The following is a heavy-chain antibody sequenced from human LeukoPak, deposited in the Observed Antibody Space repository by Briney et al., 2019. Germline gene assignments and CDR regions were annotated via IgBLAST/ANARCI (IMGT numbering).Heavy chain of an antibody. CDR2: IYHSGST. CDR3: ARDWPVTFGGVIVSQHAFDI. D-gene: IGHD3-16*02. V-gene: IGHV4-4*02. Sequence: GSLRLSCVASGFSISPYWMSWVRQPPGKGLEWIGEIYHSGSTNYNPSLKSRVTISVDKSKNQFSLKLSSVTAADTAVYYCARDWPVTFGGVIVSQHAFDIWGQGTMVTVSS. CDR1: GFSISPYW. J-gene: IGHJ3*02.